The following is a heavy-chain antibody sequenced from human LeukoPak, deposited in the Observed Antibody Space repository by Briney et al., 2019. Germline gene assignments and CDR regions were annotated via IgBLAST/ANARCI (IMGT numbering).Heavy chain of an antibody. V-gene: IGHV3-7*03. Sequence: PGGSLRLSCAASGFTFSSYWMSWVRQAPGKGLEWVANKKQDGSEKYYVDSVKGRFTISRDNAKNSLYLQMNSLRAEDTAVYYCASEGKLRYFDWPLGVVFGAFDIWGQGTMVTVSS. D-gene: IGHD3-9*01. CDR2: KKQDGSEK. J-gene: IGHJ3*02. CDR1: GFTFSSYW. CDR3: ASEGKLRYFDWPLGVVFGAFDI.